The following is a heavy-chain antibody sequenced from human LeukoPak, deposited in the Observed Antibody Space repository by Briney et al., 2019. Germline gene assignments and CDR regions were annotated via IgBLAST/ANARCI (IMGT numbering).Heavy chain of an antibody. CDR3: AKASYSSSWYGGY. CDR2: ISYDGSNK. Sequence: GGSLRLSCAASGFTFSSYGMHWVRQAPGKGLEWVAVISYDGSNKYYADSVKGRFTISRDNSKNTLYLQMNSLRAEDTAVYYCAKASYSSSWYGGYWGQGTLVTVSP. D-gene: IGHD6-13*01. CDR1: GFTFSSYG. V-gene: IGHV3-30*18. J-gene: IGHJ4*02.